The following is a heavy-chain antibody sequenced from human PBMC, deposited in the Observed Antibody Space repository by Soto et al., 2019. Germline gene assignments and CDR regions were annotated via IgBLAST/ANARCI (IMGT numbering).Heavy chain of an antibody. D-gene: IGHD3-10*01. CDR2: INPNSGGT. CDR3: SSDTITMVRGFKPPGSGMDV. J-gene: IGHJ6*02. Sequence: ASVKVSCKASGYTFTGYYMHWVRQAPGQGLEWMGWINPNSGGTNYAQKFQGWVTMTRDTSISTAYMELSRLRSDDTAVYYCSSDTITMVRGFKPPGSGMDVWGQGTTVTVSS. CDR1: GYTFTGYY. V-gene: IGHV1-2*04.